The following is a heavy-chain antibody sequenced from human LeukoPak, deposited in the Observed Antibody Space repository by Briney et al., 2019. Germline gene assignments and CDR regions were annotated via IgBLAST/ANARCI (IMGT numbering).Heavy chain of an antibody. CDR3: ARGAMVRVVISAGLDR. J-gene: IGHJ1*01. CDR1: GFTFSSYG. CDR2: IWYDGSNK. V-gene: IGHV3-33*01. D-gene: IGHD3-10*01. Sequence: GRALRLSCAASGFTFSSYGMHWVRQAPGKGLEWVSVIWYDGSNKYYAHSVKGRFTISRDNSKNTLYMQMNSLRAEDTAVYYCARGAMVRVVISAGLDRWGQGTLVTVSS.